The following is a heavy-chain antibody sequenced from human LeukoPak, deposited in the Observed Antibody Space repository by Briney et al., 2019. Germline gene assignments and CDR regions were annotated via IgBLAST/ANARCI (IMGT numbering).Heavy chain of an antibody. Sequence: GGSLRLSCAVSGFTFSAYTMHWVRQAPGKGLEWVAVGLYDGSTKYYADSVKGRFTVSRDNSKNTLFLQMNSLRAEDTAVYYCARDPRGPTEYDSSGRDSFDYWGQGTLVTVSS. CDR1: GFTFSAYT. CDR3: ARDPRGPTEYDSSGRDSFDY. CDR2: GLYDGSTK. J-gene: IGHJ4*02. V-gene: IGHV3-30*04. D-gene: IGHD3-22*01.